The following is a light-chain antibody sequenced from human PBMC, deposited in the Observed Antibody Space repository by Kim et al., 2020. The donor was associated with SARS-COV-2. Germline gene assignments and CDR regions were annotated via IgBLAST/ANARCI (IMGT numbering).Light chain of an antibody. CDR2: GKN. V-gene: IGLV3-19*01. CDR1: SRRSYY. J-gene: IGLJ2*01. Sequence: VALGQTVRITCQGDSRRSYYATWYQQKPGQAPIVVIYGKNNRPSGIPDRFSGSSSGNTASLTITGTQAGDEADYYCNSRDSNDNVVFGGGTKVTVL. CDR3: NSRDSNDNVV.